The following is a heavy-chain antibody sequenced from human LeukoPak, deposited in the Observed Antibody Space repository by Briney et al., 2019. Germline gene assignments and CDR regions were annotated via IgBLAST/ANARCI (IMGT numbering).Heavy chain of an antibody. D-gene: IGHD1-7*01. Sequence: SETLSLTCTVSGGSISSGDYYWSWIRQPPGKGLEWIGYIYYSGSTYYNPSLKSRVTISVDTSKNQFSLKLSSVTAADTAVYYCASQLSRELVLYYFQHWGQGTLVTVSS. CDR3: ASQLSRELVLYYFQH. CDR1: GGSISSGDYY. V-gene: IGHV4-30-4*08. J-gene: IGHJ1*01. CDR2: IYYSGST.